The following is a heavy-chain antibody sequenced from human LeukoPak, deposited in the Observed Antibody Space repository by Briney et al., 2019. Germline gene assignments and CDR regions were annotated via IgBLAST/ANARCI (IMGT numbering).Heavy chain of an antibody. CDR3: ARAEQWLVLSPPTGYY. J-gene: IGHJ4*02. CDR1: GYTFTSYY. CDR2: INPSGGST. Sequence: ASVKVSCKASGYTFTSYYMHWVRQAPGQGLEWMGIINPSGGSTSYAQKFQGRVTMTRDTSISTAYMELSRLRSDDTAVYYCARAEQWLVLSPPTGYYWGQGTLVTVSS. V-gene: IGHV1-46*01. D-gene: IGHD6-19*01.